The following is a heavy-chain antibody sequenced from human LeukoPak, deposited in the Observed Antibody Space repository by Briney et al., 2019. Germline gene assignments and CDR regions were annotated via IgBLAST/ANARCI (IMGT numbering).Heavy chain of an antibody. CDR2: IWSDGSTK. V-gene: IGHV3-33*06. CDR3: AKEGQQLGLFDYYMDV. Sequence: GGSLRLSCAASGLTFSNCGMHWVRQAPGKGLEWVALIWSDGSTKYYADSVKGRFTVSRDNSKNTLYLHMNSLRAEDTAVYYCAKEGQQLGLFDYYMDVWGKGTTVTVSS. J-gene: IGHJ6*03. CDR1: GLTFSNCG. D-gene: IGHD6-13*01.